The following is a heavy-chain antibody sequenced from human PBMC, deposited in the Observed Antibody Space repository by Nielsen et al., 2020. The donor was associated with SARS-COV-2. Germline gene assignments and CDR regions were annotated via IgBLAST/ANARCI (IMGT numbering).Heavy chain of an antibody. V-gene: IGHV3-21*01. CDR3: AKRSGYTSGWYGDY. Sequence: GESLKISCEASGFNFSQYTMNWVRQAPGQGLEWASSISSYSNYKQYADSVKGRFAISRDNAKSSLYLQMSSLRAEDTGVYYCAKRSGYTSGWYGDYWGQGTLVTVSS. J-gene: IGHJ4*02. D-gene: IGHD6-19*01. CDR1: GFNFSQYT. CDR2: ISSYSNYK.